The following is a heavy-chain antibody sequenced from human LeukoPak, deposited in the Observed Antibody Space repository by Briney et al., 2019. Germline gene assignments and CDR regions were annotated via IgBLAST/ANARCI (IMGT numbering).Heavy chain of an antibody. D-gene: IGHD4/OR15-4a*01. CDR2: VSTSSDST. CDR3: ASGLYGGVFDN. CDR1: GFTFSNYA. Sequence: GGSLRLSCVMSGFTFSNYAMNWVRQAPGKGLEWVSDVSTSSDSTYHIESVRGRITISRDNSKNTLYLQMNSLRVDDTAVYYCASGLYGGVFDNWGQGTLVTVSS. V-gene: IGHV3-23*01. J-gene: IGHJ4*02.